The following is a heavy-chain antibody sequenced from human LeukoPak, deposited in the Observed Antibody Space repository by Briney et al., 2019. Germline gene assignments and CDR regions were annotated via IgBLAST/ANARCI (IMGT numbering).Heavy chain of an antibody. J-gene: IGHJ5*02. CDR2: INSDGIST. CDR1: GFTFSSYW. CDR3: ARGSCGGGSCYLIWLDP. Sequence: PGGSLRLSCAASGFTFSSYWMHWVRHVPGKGLVWVSRINSDGISTSYADSVKGRFTISRDNAKNTLYLQMNSLRAEDTAVYYCARGSCGGGSCYLIWLDPWGQGTLVTVSS. D-gene: IGHD2-15*01. V-gene: IGHV3-74*01.